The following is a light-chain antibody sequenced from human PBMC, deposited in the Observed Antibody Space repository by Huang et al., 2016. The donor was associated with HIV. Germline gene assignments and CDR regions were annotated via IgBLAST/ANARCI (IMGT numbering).Light chain of an antibody. V-gene: IGKV1-NL1*01. Sequence: DIQMTQSPSSLSASVGDRVTITCRASQDITKSLAWYQQKPGKAPTVLLYAASRLESGVPYRFRGSGSETIYTLTIDSLQPEDSAVYFWQQYFNPLPITFGQGTRLDIK. CDR3: QQYFNPLPIT. CDR2: AAS. J-gene: IGKJ5*01. CDR1: QDITKS.